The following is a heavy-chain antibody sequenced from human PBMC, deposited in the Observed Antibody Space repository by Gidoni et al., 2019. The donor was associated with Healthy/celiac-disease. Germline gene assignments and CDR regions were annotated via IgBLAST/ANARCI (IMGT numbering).Heavy chain of an antibody. Sequence: QVQLQQWSAGLLQPSETLSLTCAVYVGSFRGYYCSCIRHPPGTGLEWIGEINHSGSTNYNPSLKSRVTISVDTSKNQVYMKLSSVTAADTAVYYCARGGRGYCSGGSCYAIDYWGQGTLVTVSS. J-gene: IGHJ4*02. CDR2: INHSGST. CDR1: VGSFRGYY. D-gene: IGHD2-15*01. V-gene: IGHV4-34*01. CDR3: ARGGRGYCSGGSCYAIDY.